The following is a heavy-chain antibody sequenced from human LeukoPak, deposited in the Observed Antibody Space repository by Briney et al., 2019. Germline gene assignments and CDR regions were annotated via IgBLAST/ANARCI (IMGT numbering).Heavy chain of an antibody. V-gene: IGHV3-21*01. CDR1: GFSFSSYS. CDR3: ARDWNSMGYYYHMDV. Sequence: SGGSLRLSCAASGFSFSSYSMNWVRQAPGKGLKWVSCISSGNIYIYYADSVKGRFTISRDNAKNSLFLQMNSLRAEDTAVYYCARDWNSMGYYYHMDVWGKGTTVTVSS. J-gene: IGHJ6*03. D-gene: IGHD2/OR15-2a*01. CDR2: ISSGNIYI.